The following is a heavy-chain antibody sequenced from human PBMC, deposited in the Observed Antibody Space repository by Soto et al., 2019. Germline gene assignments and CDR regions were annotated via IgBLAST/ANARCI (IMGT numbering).Heavy chain of an antibody. V-gene: IGHV1-69*12. Sequence: QVRLEQAEAEVKKPGSSVKVSCKASGGTFSNYAISWVRQAPGQGLEWMGVIILTFGTPNYAQTLQGRVTSNADESMNTVYMELSGLRSEDTAVYYGARGPNYEGYFDYWGRVTLVTVSS. CDR1: GGTFSNYA. D-gene: IGHD1-7*01. J-gene: IGHJ4*02. CDR3: ARGPNYEGYFDY. CDR2: IILTFGTP.